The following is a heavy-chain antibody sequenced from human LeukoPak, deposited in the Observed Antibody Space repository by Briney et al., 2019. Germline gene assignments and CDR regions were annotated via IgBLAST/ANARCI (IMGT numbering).Heavy chain of an antibody. V-gene: IGHV3-74*01. D-gene: IGHD3-10*01. CDR2: INSDGSST. J-gene: IGHJ6*03. CDR3: ARVGEDGSGRYYYYYYYMDV. CDR1: GFTFSSYA. Sequence: TGGSLRLSCAASGFTFSSYAMHWVRQAPGKGLVWVSRINSDGSSTSYADSVKGRFTISRDNAKNTLYLQMNSLRAEDTAVYYCARVGEDGSGRYYYYYYYMDVWGKGTTVTISS.